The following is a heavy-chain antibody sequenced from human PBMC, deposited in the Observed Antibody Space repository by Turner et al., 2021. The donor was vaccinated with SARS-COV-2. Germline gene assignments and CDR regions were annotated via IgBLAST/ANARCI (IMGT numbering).Heavy chain of an antibody. CDR2: TSYDGSNE. D-gene: IGHD4-4*01. CDR3: AKQQGLYSNPMYYFDY. CDR1: GFTFSSYG. Sequence: QVQLVESGVGVVQPGRSLRPSCAASGFTFSSYGMHWVRQAPGKGLEWVAVTSYDGSNEYYADSVKGRFTISRDNSKNTLYLQMNSLRAEDTAVYYCAKQQGLYSNPMYYFDYWGQGTLVTVSS. J-gene: IGHJ4*02. V-gene: IGHV3-30*18.